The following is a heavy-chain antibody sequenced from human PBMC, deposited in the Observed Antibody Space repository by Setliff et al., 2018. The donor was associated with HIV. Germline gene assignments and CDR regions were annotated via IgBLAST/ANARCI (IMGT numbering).Heavy chain of an antibody. J-gene: IGHJ3*02. CDR3: ARRSTWDPYDIFDI. CDR2: INTGSGIT. D-gene: IGHD3-22*01. V-gene: IGHV1-3*04. CDR1: EYTFTL. Sequence: ASVKVSCKASEYTFTLIHWVRQAPGQRLEWMGWINTGSGITKSSQRFQGRVTITRDTSASTAYMELSSLRSEDTAVYYCARRSTWDPYDIFDIWGQGTMVTVSS.